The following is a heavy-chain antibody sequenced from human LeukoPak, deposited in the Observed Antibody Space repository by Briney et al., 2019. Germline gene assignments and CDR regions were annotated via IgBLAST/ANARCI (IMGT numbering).Heavy chain of an antibody. CDR3: ARRQRGRWLQRGEGSFDY. CDR1: GDSFNGYW. Sequence: GESLKISCKASGDSFNGYWIGWVRQTPGKGLEWMGIIYPDDSDIRYSPSFQGQVAISADRSISTAYLQWSSLKASDTAMYFCARRQRGRWLQRGEGSFDYWGQGTRVTVSS. D-gene: IGHD5-24*01. J-gene: IGHJ4*01. V-gene: IGHV5-51*01. CDR2: IYPDDSDI.